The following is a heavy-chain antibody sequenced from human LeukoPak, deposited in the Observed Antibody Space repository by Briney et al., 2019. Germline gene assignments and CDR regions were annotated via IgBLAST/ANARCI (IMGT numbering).Heavy chain of an antibody. CDR3: ATSTLILRLIFDY. J-gene: IGHJ4*02. CDR2: IFPSGGEI. CDR1: GFTFSTFA. D-gene: IGHD4-17*01. Sequence: GGSLRLSCAASGFTFSTFAMIWVRQPPGKGLEWVSSIFPSGGEIHYADSVRGRFTISRDNSKSTLSLQMNSLRAEDTAIYYCATSTLILRLIFDYWGQGTLVTVSS. V-gene: IGHV3-23*01.